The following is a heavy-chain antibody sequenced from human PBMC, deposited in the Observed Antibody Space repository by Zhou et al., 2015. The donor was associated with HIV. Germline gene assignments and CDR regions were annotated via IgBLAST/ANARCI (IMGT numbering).Heavy chain of an antibody. CDR1: GGTFSSYT. J-gene: IGHJ6*02. CDR3: ARDGTVSSGNGGKIKLRLYGMDV. Sequence: QVQLVQSGAEVKKPGSSVKVSCKASGGTFSSYTISWVRQAPGQGLEWMGRIIPILGIANYAQKFQGRVTITADKSTSTAYMELSSLRSEDTAVYYCARDGTVSSGNGGKIKLRLYGMDVWGQGTTVTVSS. V-gene: IGHV1-69*08. D-gene: IGHD4-23*01. CDR2: IIPILGIA.